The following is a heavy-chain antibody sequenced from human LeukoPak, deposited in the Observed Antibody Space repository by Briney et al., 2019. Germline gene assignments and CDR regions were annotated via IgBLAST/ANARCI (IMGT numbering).Heavy chain of an antibody. V-gene: IGHV3-9*01. CDR1: GFTFDDFG. CDR3: ANSGWSLRDY. J-gene: IGHJ4*02. CDR2: ISWDSGTI. D-gene: IGHD6-19*01. Sequence: GGSLRLSCEASGFTFDDFGMHWVRQAPGKGLEWVSGISWDSGTIDYADSVKGRFTISRDNAENSLYLQMNSLRAEDTAIYYCANSGWSLRDYWGQGTLVTVSS.